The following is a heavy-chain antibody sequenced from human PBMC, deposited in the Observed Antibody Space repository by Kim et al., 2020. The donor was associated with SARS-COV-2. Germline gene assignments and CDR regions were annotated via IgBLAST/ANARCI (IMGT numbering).Heavy chain of an antibody. CDR3: ARGPPGYYYGSGKSYYFDY. J-gene: IGHJ4*02. D-gene: IGHD3-10*01. V-gene: IGHV1-3*01. CDR2: INAGNGNT. CDR1: GYTFTSYA. Sequence: ASVKVSCKASGYTFTSYAMHWVRQAPGQRLEWMGWINAGNGNTKYSQKFQGRVTITRDTSASTAYMELSSLRSEDTAVYYCARGPPGYYYGSGKSYYFDYWGQGTLVTVSS.